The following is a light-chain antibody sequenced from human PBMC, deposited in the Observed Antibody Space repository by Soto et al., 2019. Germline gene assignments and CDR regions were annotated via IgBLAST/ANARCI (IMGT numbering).Light chain of an antibody. CDR3: SSYAGSNKV. Sequence: QSALTQPRSVSGSPGQSVTISCSGTSRDVGGYNYVSWYQQHPGKAPKLMIYEVSKRPSGVPDRFSGSKSGNTASLTVSGLQAEDEADYYCSSYAGSNKVFGGGTQLTVL. CDR1: SRDVGGYNY. J-gene: IGLJ2*01. V-gene: IGLV2-8*01. CDR2: EVS.